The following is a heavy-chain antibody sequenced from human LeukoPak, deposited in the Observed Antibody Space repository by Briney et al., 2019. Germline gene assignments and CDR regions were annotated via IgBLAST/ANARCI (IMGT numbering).Heavy chain of an antibody. D-gene: IGHD1-26*01. Sequence: GSLRLSCLTSGFTFSTNAMSWVRQAPGKGLEWISGISGSGASTYYADSVTGRFTISRDNSRNTLYLQMNSLRAEDTAVYYCAKDSRSGSYYNYWGQGTLVTVSS. CDR2: ISGSGAST. CDR1: GFTFSTNA. V-gene: IGHV3-23*01. CDR3: AKDSRSGSYYNY. J-gene: IGHJ4*02.